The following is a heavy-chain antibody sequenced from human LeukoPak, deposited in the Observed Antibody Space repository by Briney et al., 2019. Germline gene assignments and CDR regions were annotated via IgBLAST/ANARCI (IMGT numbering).Heavy chain of an antibody. D-gene: IGHD6-19*01. J-gene: IGHJ5*02. CDR3: ARDHIAVAGPFDP. V-gene: IGHV3-48*01. CDR1: GFTFSSYS. Sequence: GGSLRLSCAASGFTFSSYSMSWVRQAPGKGLEWVSYIGSSPTTIFYADSVKGRFTISRDNAKNSLYLQMNSLRAEDTAVYYCARDHIAVAGPFDPWGLGTLVTVSS. CDR2: IGSSPTTI.